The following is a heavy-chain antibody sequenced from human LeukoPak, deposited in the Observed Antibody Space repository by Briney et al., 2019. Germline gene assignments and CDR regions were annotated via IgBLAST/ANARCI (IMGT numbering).Heavy chain of an antibody. CDR2: IYYSGST. CDR3: ARTKVVDAFDI. D-gene: IGHD2-15*01. CDR1: GGSISSYY. J-gene: IGHJ3*02. Sequence: SETLSLTCTVSGGSISSYYWSWIRQPPGKGLEWIGYIYYSGSTNYNPYLKSRVTISVDTSKNQFSLKLSSVTAADTAVYYCARTKVVDAFDIWGQGTMVTVSS. V-gene: IGHV4-59*01.